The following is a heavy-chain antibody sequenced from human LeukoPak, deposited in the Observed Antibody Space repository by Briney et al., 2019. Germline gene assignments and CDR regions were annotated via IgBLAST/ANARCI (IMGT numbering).Heavy chain of an antibody. V-gene: IGHV3-21*01. Sequence: PGGSLRLSCAASGFTFSSYSMNWVRQAPGKGLEWVSAISGSGGSTYYADSVKGRFTISRDNAKNSLYLQMNSLRAEDTAVYYCARGGANDYWGQGTLVTVSS. J-gene: IGHJ4*02. CDR1: GFTFSSYS. CDR3: ARGGANDY. CDR2: ISGSGGST.